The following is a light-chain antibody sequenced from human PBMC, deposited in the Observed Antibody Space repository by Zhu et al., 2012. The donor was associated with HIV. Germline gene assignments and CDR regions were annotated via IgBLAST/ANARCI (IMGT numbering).Light chain of an antibody. J-gene: IGKJ2*01. CDR3: QQYGGSPYT. Sequence: EIVLTQSPGTLSLSPGERATLSCRASQSVNKNYLAWYRQEPGQPPRLLIYRAASRATGIPDRFSGSGSGTDFTLTINKLEPEDFAVYYCQQYGGSPYTFGPGTKVDMK. CDR2: RAA. V-gene: IGKV3-20*01. CDR1: QSVNKNY.